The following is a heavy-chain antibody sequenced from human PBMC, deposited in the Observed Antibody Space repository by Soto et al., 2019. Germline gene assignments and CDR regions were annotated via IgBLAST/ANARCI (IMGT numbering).Heavy chain of an antibody. CDR2: TYQSGSA. J-gene: IGHJ6*02. V-gene: IGHV4-30-2*06. CDR1: GGSISSGGYS. CDR3: AREYYGMDV. Sequence: TLSLTCPVSGGSISSGGYSWTWIRQSPGKGLEWIGYTYQSGSAYYNPSLKSRVTISVDRSKNQFSLNLTSVTAADKAVYYCAREYYGMDVWGQGTKVTVYS.